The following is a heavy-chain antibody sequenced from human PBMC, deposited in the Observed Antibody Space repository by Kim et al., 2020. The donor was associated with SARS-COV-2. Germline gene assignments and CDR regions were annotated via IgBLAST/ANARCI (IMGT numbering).Heavy chain of an antibody. V-gene: IGHV3-15*01. CDR3: TTDQGGYYYDETSDAFDI. J-gene: IGHJ3*02. Sequence: GGSLRLSCAASGFTFSNAWMSWVRQAPGKGLEWVGRIKSKTDGGTTDYAAPVKGRFTISRDDSKNTLYLQMNSLKTEGTAVYYCTTDQGGYYYDETSDAFDIWGQGTMVTVSS. D-gene: IGHD3-22*01. CDR1: GFTFSNAW. CDR2: IKSKTDGGTT.